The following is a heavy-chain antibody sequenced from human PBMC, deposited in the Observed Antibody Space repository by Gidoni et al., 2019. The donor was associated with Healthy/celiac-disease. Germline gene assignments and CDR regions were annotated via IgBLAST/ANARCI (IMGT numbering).Heavy chain of an antibody. CDR2: IYGGGST. V-gene: IGHV3-53*01. CDR1: GFTVSSNY. CDR3: ARETVTTAY. J-gene: IGHJ4*02. Sequence: EVQLVESGGGLFQPGWSLRLSCSASGFTVSSNYMSWVRKHPGKGLEWGSVIYGGGSTYYADYGKGRFTISRDNSKNTLYLQMNSLRAEDTAVYYCARETVTTAYWGQGTLVTVSS. D-gene: IGHD4-17*01.